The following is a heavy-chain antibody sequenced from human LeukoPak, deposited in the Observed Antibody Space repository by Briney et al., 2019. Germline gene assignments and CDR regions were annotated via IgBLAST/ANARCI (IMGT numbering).Heavy chain of an antibody. J-gene: IGHJ4*02. CDR1: GFTFNDAC. V-gene: IGHV3-15*04. Sequence: GGSLTLSCALSGFTFNDACMSWVRQAPGEGLEWVGRIDNNTGGGTADYAAPVKGRCTISRDESKNTLKLQMSSLKIEDTGVHYCTTDAGDSSEWYNYWGQGTLVTVSS. CDR2: IDNNTGGGTA. D-gene: IGHD3-22*01. CDR3: TTDAGDSSEWYNY.